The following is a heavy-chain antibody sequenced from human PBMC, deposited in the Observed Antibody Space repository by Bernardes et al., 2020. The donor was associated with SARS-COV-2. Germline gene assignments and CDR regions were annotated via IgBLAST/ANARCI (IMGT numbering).Heavy chain of an antibody. D-gene: IGHD2-21*01. V-gene: IGHV3-23*01. Sequence: GGSLRLSCAASGFTFSSYAMSWVRQAPGKGLEWVSAISGSGGSTYYADSVKGRFTISRDNSKNTLYLQMNSLRAEDTAVYYCAKGRRGGIWAHYGMDVWGQGTTVTVSS. CDR1: GFTFSSYA. J-gene: IGHJ6*02. CDR3: AKGRRGGIWAHYGMDV. CDR2: ISGSGGST.